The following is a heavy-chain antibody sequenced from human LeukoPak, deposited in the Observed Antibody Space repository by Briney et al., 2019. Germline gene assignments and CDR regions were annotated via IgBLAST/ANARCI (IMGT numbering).Heavy chain of an antibody. J-gene: IGHJ4*02. Sequence: PGGSLRLSCSASGFTFTTYGMNWVRQAPGKGLEWVSGIGGSGTRTYYADSVKGRFTISRDNSKNTLYLQMNSLRAEDTAVYYCARDPVEQWLGYYFDYWGQGTLVTVSS. D-gene: IGHD6-19*01. CDR2: IGGSGTRT. CDR3: ARDPVEQWLGYYFDY. V-gene: IGHV3-23*01. CDR1: GFTFTTYG.